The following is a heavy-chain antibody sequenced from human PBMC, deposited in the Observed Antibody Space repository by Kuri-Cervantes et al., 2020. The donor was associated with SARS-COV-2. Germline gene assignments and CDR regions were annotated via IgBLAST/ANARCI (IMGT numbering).Heavy chain of an antibody. CDR3: ARDLGYCTNGVCLLWEGYFDY. J-gene: IGHJ4*02. CDR1: GFTFSSYA. V-gene: IGHV3-64*01. Sequence: GGSLRLSCAASGFTFSSYAMHWVRQAPGKGLEYVSAISSNGGSTYYANSVKGRFTISRDNSKNTLYLQMNSLRAEDTAVYYCARDLGYCTNGVCLLWEGYFDYWGQGTLVTVSS. D-gene: IGHD2-8*01. CDR2: ISSNGGST.